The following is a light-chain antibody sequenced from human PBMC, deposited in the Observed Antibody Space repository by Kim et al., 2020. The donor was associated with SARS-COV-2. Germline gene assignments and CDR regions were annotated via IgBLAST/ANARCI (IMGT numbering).Light chain of an antibody. CDR2: DVS. V-gene: IGLV2-14*03. CDR3: SSTTNSIDYV. J-gene: IGLJ1*01. Sequence: QSALTQPASLSGSPGQSITISCSGTSGDIGDSNTVSWYQQHPDKAPRLIIYDVSYRPSGVSTRFSGSKSGNLASLTISGLQAADEAEYFCSSTTNSIDYVFGSGTKVTVL. CDR1: SGDIGDSNT.